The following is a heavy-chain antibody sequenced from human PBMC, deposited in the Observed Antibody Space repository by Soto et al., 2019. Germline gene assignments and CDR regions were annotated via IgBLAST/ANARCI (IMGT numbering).Heavy chain of an antibody. D-gene: IGHD1-26*01. Sequence: QVQLVQSGAEVKKPGSSVKVSCKASGGTFSSYSINWVRQAPGQGLEWMGEIFPIFGTANYAQKFQGRVTITADESTSTAYMQLSSLRSEDTAVYYCARDGGSHSGGIDYWGQGTLVTISS. CDR3: ARDGGSHSGGIDY. CDR1: GGTFSSYS. CDR2: IFPIFGTA. V-gene: IGHV1-69*01. J-gene: IGHJ4*02.